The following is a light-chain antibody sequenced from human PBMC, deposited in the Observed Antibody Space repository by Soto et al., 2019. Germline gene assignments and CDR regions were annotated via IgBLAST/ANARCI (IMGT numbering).Light chain of an antibody. J-gene: IGLJ1*01. CDR2: EVS. CDR3: TSYTNTDTLYV. V-gene: IGLV2-14*01. CDR1: ISDIGDYNY. Sequence: QSALTQPSSLSGSPGQSITISCTGTISDIGDYNYVSWFQHHPGKAPKLLIFEVSDRPSGVSNRFSGSKSGNTASLTISGLQAEDEADYYCTSYTNTDTLYVFGTGTKVTVL.